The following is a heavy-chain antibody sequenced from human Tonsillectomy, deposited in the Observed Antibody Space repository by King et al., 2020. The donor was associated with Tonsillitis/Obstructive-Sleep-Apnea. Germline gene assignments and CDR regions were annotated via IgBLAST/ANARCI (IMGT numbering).Heavy chain of an antibody. CDR1: GGTFSSYA. V-gene: IGHV1-69*01. CDR3: ARTVTPYYFDY. CDR2: IIPIFGTA. J-gene: IGHJ4*02. Sequence: VQLVESGAEVKKPGSSVKVSCKASGGTFSSYAISWVRQAPGQGLEWMGGIIPIFGTANYAQKFQGRVTITADESTSTAYMELSRLRSEDTAVYYCARTVTPYYFDYWGQGTLVTVSS. D-gene: IGHD2-21*02.